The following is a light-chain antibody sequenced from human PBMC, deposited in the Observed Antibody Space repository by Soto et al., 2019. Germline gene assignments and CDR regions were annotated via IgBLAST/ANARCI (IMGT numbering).Light chain of an antibody. CDR1: QSISSDS. Sequence: EIVLTQSPGTLSLSPGDRATFSCRTSQSISSDSLAWYQHKPGQAPRLLIYAASRRATGISDRFSGSGSGTDFTLTISRLEPEDFAVYYCQRDSFGQGTKLEIK. CDR3: QRDS. CDR2: AAS. V-gene: IGKV3-20*01. J-gene: IGKJ2*03.